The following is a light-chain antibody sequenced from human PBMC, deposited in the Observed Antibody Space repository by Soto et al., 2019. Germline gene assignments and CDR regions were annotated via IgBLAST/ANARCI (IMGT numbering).Light chain of an antibody. Sequence: DIQMTQSPSTLSASVGDRVTITCRASQSISSWLAWYQQKPGKAPNLLIYKASTLESGVPSRFSGSGSGTEFNLTISSLQPDDFATFYCQQYNSYWPFGQGTKVEIK. J-gene: IGKJ1*01. CDR2: KAS. CDR1: QSISSW. CDR3: QQYNSYWP. V-gene: IGKV1-5*03.